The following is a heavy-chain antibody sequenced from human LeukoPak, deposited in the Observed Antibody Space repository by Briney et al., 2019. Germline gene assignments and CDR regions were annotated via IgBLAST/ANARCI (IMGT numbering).Heavy chain of an antibody. V-gene: IGHV1-24*01. CDR1: GGTFSSYA. CDR3: ATVYRPTVRYLPDY. J-gene: IGHJ4*02. D-gene: IGHD4-11*01. Sequence: GSSVKVSCKASGGTFSSYAISWVRQAPGQGLEWMGGFDPEDGETIYAQKFQGRVTMTEDTSTDTAYMELSSLRSEDTAVYYCATVYRPTVRYLPDYWGQGTLVTVSS. CDR2: FDPEDGET.